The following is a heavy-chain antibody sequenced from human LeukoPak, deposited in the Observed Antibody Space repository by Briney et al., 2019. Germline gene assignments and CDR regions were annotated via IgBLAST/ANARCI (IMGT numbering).Heavy chain of an antibody. CDR3: AVSLTTGDYYGMDV. Sequence: ASVKVSCKVSGYTLTELSLHWVRQAPGKGLEWMGRFDPEDGETIYARKFQGGVTMTEDTSTDTAYMELSSLRSEDTAVYFCAVSLTTGDYYGMDVWGQGTTVTVSS. J-gene: IGHJ6*02. V-gene: IGHV1-24*01. CDR2: FDPEDGET. D-gene: IGHD1-1*01. CDR1: GYTLTELS.